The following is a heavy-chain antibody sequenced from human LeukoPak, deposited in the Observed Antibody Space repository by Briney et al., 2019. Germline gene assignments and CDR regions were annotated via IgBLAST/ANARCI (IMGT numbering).Heavy chain of an antibody. Sequence: SETLSLTCTVSGGSISSYYWSWIRQPPGKGLEWIGYIYYSGSTNYNPSLKSRVIISVDTSKNQFSLKLSSVTAADTAVYYCARDGEGYCSGGSCYQSYYYGMDVWGKGTTVTVSS. CDR1: GGSISSYY. J-gene: IGHJ6*04. D-gene: IGHD2-15*01. CDR2: IYYSGST. V-gene: IGHV4-59*01. CDR3: ARDGEGYCSGGSCYQSYYYGMDV.